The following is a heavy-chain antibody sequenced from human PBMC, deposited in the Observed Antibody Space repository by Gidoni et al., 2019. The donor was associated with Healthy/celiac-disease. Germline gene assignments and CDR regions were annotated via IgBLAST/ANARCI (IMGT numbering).Heavy chain of an antibody. Sequence: EVQLVESGGGLVKPGVSLRLSCAASGFTFSSYSMNWVRQAPGKGLEWVSSISSSSSYIYYADSVKGRFTISRDNAKNSLYLQMNSLRAEDTAVYYCARERRDGYNWDAFDIWGQGTMVTVSS. J-gene: IGHJ3*02. V-gene: IGHV3-21*01. CDR2: ISSSSSYI. CDR3: ARERRDGYNWDAFDI. CDR1: GFTFSSYS. D-gene: IGHD5-12*01.